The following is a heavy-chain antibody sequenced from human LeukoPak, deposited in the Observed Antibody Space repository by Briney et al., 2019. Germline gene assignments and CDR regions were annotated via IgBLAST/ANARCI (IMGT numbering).Heavy chain of an antibody. D-gene: IGHD3-10*01. Sequence: KTSETLSLTCTVSGGSISSDSSYWDWIRQPPGKGLEWIGAIYYTGRTDYNPSLKSRVTISIDTSKNDFSLRLTSVTAADTAVYYCARRNVPGGGNWFDLWGRGTLVSVSS. CDR1: GGSISSDSSY. J-gene: IGHJ5*02. CDR3: ARRNVPGGGNWFDL. CDR2: IYYTGRT. V-gene: IGHV4-39*02.